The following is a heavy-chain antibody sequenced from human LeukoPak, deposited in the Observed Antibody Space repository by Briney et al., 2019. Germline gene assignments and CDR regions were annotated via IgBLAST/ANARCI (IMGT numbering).Heavy chain of an antibody. J-gene: IGHJ4*02. CDR2: ISSSGSTI. D-gene: IGHD2-8*01. V-gene: IGHV3-11*04. Sequence: GRSLRLSCAASGSTFSDYYMSWIRQAPGKGLEWVSYISSSGSTIYYADSVKGRFTISRDNAKNSLYLQMNSLRAEDTAVYYCARAAAIVLMVYARGHYFDYWGQGTLVTVSS. CDR1: GSTFSDYY. CDR3: ARAAAIVLMVYARGHYFDY.